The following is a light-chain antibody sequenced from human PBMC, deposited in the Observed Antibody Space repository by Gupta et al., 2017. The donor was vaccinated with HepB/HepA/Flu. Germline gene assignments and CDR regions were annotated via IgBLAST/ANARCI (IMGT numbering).Light chain of an antibody. V-gene: IGLV2-14*03. CDR1: SSDVGGYNY. CDR2: DVS. Sequence: QSALTPPASVSASPGQSIPISCTGTSSDVGGYNYVSWYQQHPGKAPKLMIFDVSTRPSGISSRFSGSKSGNTAILTISGLQAEDEADYYCNSYKRGSTYVFGTGTKVTVL. J-gene: IGLJ1*01. CDR3: NSYKRGSTYV.